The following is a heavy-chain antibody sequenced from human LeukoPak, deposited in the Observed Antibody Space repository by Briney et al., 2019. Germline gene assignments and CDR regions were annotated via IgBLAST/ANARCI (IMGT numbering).Heavy chain of an antibody. V-gene: IGHV4-30-4*01. CDR2: IYYSGST. CDR1: GGSISSGDYY. J-gene: IGHJ4*02. Sequence: PSETLSLTCTVSGGSISSGDYYWSWIRQPPGKGLEWIGYIYYSGSTYYNPSLKSRVTISVDTSKNQFSLKLSPVTAADTAVYYCARVGSGSSISIFDYWGQGTLVTVSS. CDR3: ARVGSGSSISIFDY. D-gene: IGHD6-6*01.